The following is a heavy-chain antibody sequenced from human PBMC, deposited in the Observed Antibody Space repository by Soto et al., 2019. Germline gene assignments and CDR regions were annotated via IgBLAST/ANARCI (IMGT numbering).Heavy chain of an antibody. CDR1: GFTFSNAW. J-gene: IGHJ4*02. CDR2: IKGEADGGTT. D-gene: IGHD3-22*01. V-gene: IGHV3-15*01. Sequence: PGGSMELSCAASGFTFSNAWMTWVRQAPGKGLEWVGRIKGEADGGTTDYAAPVKGRITISRDHSKDTLYLHMNSLKTEDTAVYYCTTGLSNGYYNFDYWGQGTPVT. CDR3: TTGLSNGYYNFDY.